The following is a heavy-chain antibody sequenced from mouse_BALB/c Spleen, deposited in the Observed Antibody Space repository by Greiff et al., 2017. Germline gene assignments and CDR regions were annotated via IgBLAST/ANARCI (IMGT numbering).Heavy chain of an antibody. CDR2: ISDGGSYT. D-gene: IGHD2-3*01. J-gene: IGHJ4*01. V-gene: IGHV5-4*02. Sequence: EVKLMESGGGLVQPGGSRKLSCAASGFTFSDYYMYWVRQTPEKRLEWVATISDGGSYTYYPDSVKGRFTISRDNAKNNLYLQMSSLKSEDTAMYYCAREGGYDGYYNAMDDWGQGTSVTVSS. CDR3: AREGGYDGYYNAMDD. CDR1: GFTFSDYY.